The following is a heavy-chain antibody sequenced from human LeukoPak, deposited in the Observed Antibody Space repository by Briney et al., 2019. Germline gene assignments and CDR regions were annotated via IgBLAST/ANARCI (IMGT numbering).Heavy chain of an antibody. CDR3: ARGNEMTTIRY. CDR1: GYTFTSYD. V-gene: IGHV1-8*01. D-gene: IGHD5-24*01. Sequence: ASVTVSCTCYGYTFTSYDINWVRQATAQGLERVGWINPNSGNTGYAQKFQGRVSMTRNTAISPANMELSSVRSEETAVYYGARGNEMTTIRYWGQGTLVTVSS. CDR2: INPNSGNT. J-gene: IGHJ4*02.